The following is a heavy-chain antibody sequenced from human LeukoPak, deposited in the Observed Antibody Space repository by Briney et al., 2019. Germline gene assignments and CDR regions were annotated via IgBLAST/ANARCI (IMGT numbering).Heavy chain of an antibody. Sequence: SETLSLTCAVYGGSFSGYYWSWIRQPPGKGLEWIGEINHSGSTNYNPSLKSRVTISVDTSKTQFSLKLSSVTAADTAVYYCARDRGSGWYRPNWFDPWGQGTLVTVSS. J-gene: IGHJ5*02. CDR2: INHSGST. V-gene: IGHV4-34*01. D-gene: IGHD6-19*01. CDR1: GGSFSGYY. CDR3: ARDRGSGWYRPNWFDP.